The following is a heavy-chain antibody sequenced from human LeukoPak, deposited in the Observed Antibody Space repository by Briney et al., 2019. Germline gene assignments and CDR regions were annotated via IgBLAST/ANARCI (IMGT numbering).Heavy chain of an antibody. V-gene: IGHV3-48*03. J-gene: IGHJ4*02. Sequence: GGSLRLSCAASGFTFSCYEMNWVRQAPGKGLEWVSYISSSGSTIYYADSVKGRFTISRDNAKNSLYLQMNSLRAEDTAVYYCASDSSGWYYFDYWGQGTLVTVSS. CDR1: GFTFSCYE. D-gene: IGHD6-19*01. CDR3: ASDSSGWYYFDY. CDR2: ISSSGSTI.